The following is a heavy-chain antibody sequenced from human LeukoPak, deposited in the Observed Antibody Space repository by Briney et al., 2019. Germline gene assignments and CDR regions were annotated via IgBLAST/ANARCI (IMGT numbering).Heavy chain of an antibody. CDR1: GFSFSSYG. CDR2: IRYDGSNK. D-gene: IGHD3-22*01. J-gene: IGHJ4*02. Sequence: GGSLRLSCVDSGFSFSSYGMHWVRQAPGRGLEWVAFIRYDGSNKYYADSVKGRFTISRDNSKNTLYLQMNSLRAEDTAVYYCAKDSFDSSGYPYYFDYWGQGTLVTVSS. CDR3: AKDSFDSSGYPYYFDY. V-gene: IGHV3-30*02.